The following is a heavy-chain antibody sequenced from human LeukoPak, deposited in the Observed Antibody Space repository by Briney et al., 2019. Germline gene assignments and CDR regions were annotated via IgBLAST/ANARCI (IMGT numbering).Heavy chain of an antibody. D-gene: IGHD1-26*01. CDR3: AREESIGSYQFLNDY. Sequence: SVKVSCKASGYTFTSYAISWVRQAPGQGLEWMGGIIPIFGTANYAQKFQGRVTTTRNTSISTAYMELSSLRSEDTAVYYCAREESIGSYQFLNDYWGQGTLVTVSS. J-gene: IGHJ4*02. CDR1: GYTFTSYA. CDR2: IIPIFGTA. V-gene: IGHV1-69*05.